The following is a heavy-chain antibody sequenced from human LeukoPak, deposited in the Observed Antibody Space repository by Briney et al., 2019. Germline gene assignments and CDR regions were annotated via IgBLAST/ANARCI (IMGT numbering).Heavy chain of an antibody. J-gene: IGHJ4*02. D-gene: IGHD2-2*01. CDR3: ARDLRRDCSTTTCYAFDY. CDR2: ISGSGGLT. Sequence: PGGYLRLSCAVSGSIFSSYAMSWVRQAPGKGLEWVSVISGSGGLTYYADSVKGRFTISRDNSKNTLYLQMNSLRADDTAVYYCARDLRRDCSTTTCYAFDYWGQGTLVTVSS. CDR1: GSIFSSYA. V-gene: IGHV3-23*01.